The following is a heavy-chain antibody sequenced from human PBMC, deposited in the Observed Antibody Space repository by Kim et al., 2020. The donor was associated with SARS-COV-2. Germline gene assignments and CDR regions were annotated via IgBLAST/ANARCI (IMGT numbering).Heavy chain of an antibody. CDR1: GYTFTLYY. CDR3: ARAPATMQENVDFDY. Sequence: ASVKVSCKASGYTFTLYYIHWVRQAPGQGFEWVGRIKSSGGGTTYAQRFQGRVTMTTDTTASTVHMELSSLRSDDTAVYYCARAPATMQENVDFDYWGQGTLVTVSS. J-gene: IGHJ4*02. V-gene: IGHV1-46*01. CDR2: IKSSGGGT.